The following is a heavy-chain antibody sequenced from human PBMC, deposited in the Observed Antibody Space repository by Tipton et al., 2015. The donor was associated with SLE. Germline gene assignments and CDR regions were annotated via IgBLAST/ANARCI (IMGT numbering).Heavy chain of an antibody. V-gene: IGHV1-18*01. CDR2: ISAYNGNT. Sequence: QVQLVQSGAEVKKPGASVKVSCKASGYTFTSYGISWVRQAPGQGLEWMGWISAYNGNTNYAQKLQGRVTMTTDTSTSTAYMELRGLRSDDTAVYSCARDSRTPSDFWSGLHDAFDIWGQGTMVTVSS. D-gene: IGHD3-3*01. J-gene: IGHJ3*02. CDR3: ARDSRTPSDFWSGLHDAFDI. CDR1: GYTFTSYG.